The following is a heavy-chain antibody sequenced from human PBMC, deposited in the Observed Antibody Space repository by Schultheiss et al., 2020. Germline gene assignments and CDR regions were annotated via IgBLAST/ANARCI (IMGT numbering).Heavy chain of an antibody. J-gene: IGHJ3*02. V-gene: IGHV3-23*01. CDR3: AKECSGGSCYADDAFDI. D-gene: IGHD2-15*01. Sequence: WGSLRLSCAASGFTFSSYAMSWVRQAPGKGLEWVSAISGSGGSTYYADSVKGRFTISRDNSKNTLYLQMNSLRAEDTAVYYCAKECSGGSCYADDAFDIWGQGTTVTVSS. CDR2: ISGSGGST. CDR1: GFTFSSYA.